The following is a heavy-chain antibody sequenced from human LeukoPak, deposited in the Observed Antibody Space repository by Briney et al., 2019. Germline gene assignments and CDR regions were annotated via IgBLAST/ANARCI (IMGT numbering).Heavy chain of an antibody. Sequence: GGSLRLSCTASGFTFGDYATSWVRQAPGKGLEWVGFIRSKAYGGTTEYAGSVKGRFTISRDDSKSIAYLQMNSLKTEDTAVYYCTRAPYCSGGSCYDYWGQGTLVTVSS. D-gene: IGHD2-15*01. CDR1: GFTFGDYA. V-gene: IGHV3-49*04. J-gene: IGHJ4*02. CDR2: IRSKAYGGTT. CDR3: TRAPYCSGGSCYDY.